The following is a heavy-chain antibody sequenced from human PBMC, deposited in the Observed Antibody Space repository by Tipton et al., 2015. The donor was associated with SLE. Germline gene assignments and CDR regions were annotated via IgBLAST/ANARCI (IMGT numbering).Heavy chain of an antibody. CDR3: ARELEGVGSQQLVN. CDR1: GGSISSGDYY. CDR2: IYYSGST. J-gene: IGHJ4*02. D-gene: IGHD6-13*01. Sequence: TLSLTCTVSGGSISSGDYYWSWIRQPPGKGLEWIGYIYYSGSTFYNPSLKSRVSTSADKSKNQFYLYLSSVTAADTAVYYCARELEGVGSQQLVNWGQGTLVTVSS. V-gene: IGHV4-30-4*01.